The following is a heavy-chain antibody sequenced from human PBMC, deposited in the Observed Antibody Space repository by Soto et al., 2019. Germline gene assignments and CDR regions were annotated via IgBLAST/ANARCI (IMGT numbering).Heavy chain of an antibody. CDR2: ISGSGGST. J-gene: IGHJ4*02. Sequence: GGSLRLSCAASGFTFSSYAMSWVRQAPGKGLEWVSAISGSGGSTYYADSVKGRFTISRDNSKNTLYLQMNSLRAEDTAVYYCAKSPVLYGEKLGEFDYWGQGTLVTVSS. V-gene: IGHV3-23*01. D-gene: IGHD4-17*01. CDR1: GFTFSSYA. CDR3: AKSPVLYGEKLGEFDY.